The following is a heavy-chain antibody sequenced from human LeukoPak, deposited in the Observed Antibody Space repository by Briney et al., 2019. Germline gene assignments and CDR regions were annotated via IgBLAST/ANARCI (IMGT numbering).Heavy chain of an antibody. V-gene: IGHV4-4*02. CDR2: IYHSGST. CDR3: ARDGAYENVAWFDP. D-gene: IGHD3-16*01. J-gene: IGHJ5*02. Sequence: SETLSLTCAVSGGSISSSNWWSWVRQPPGKGLEWIGEIYHSGSTNYNPSLKSRVTISVDKSKNQFSLKLSSVTAADTAVYYCARDGAYENVAWFDPWGQGTLVTVSS. CDR1: GGSISSSNW.